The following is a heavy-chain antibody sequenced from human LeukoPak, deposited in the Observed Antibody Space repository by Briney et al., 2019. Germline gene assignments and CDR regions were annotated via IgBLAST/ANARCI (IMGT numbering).Heavy chain of an antibody. CDR1: GFTFSSYR. CDR2: IKQDGSEK. J-gene: IGHJ4*02. CDR3: ARDRGSYACFDY. D-gene: IGHD1-26*01. V-gene: IGHV3-7*01. Sequence: GGSLRLSCAASGFTFSSYRMSWVRQAPGKGLEWVANIKQDGSEKYYVDSVKGRFTISRDNAKNSLYLQMNSLRAEDTAVYYCARDRGSYACFDYWGQGTLVTVSS.